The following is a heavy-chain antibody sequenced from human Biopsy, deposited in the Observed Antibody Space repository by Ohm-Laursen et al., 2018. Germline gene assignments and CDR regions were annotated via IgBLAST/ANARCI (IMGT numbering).Heavy chain of an antibody. J-gene: IGHJ5*01. Sequence: TLSLTCIVSGESMGTYYWTWIRQPPGKGLEWTASIYYSGTTNKNPSLKSRVTISVDTSKRQFYLELSSVTAADTAIYYCARVRGGFLEWFDYWGQGTLITVSS. CDR1: GESMGTYY. CDR3: ARVRGGFLEWFDY. V-gene: IGHV4-59*01. CDR2: IYYSGTT. D-gene: IGHD3-3*01.